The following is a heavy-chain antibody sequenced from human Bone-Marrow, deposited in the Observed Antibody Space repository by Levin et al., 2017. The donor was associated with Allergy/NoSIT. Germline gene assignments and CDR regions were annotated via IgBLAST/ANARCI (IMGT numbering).Heavy chain of an antibody. Sequence: GGSLRLSCVASGYTFSGYYMHWVRQAPGKGLVWVSYIISDGSDTNYADSVKGRFTISRDNAKNTLYLQMNSLSAEDTGLYFCARGGCSRTSCLDHWGQGTLVTVSS. D-gene: IGHD2-2*01. CDR2: IISDGSDT. CDR3: ARGGCSRTSCLDH. J-gene: IGHJ4*02. CDR1: GYTFSGYY. V-gene: IGHV3-74*01.